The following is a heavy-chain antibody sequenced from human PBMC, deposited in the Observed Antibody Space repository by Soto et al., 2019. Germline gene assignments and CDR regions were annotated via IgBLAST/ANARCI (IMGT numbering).Heavy chain of an antibody. Sequence: PGGSLRLSCAASGFTFSSYGMHWVRQAPGKGLEWVAVISYDGSNKYYADSVKGRFTISRDNSKNTLYLQMNSLRAEDTAVYYCAKAGDYGDYVSWFDPWGQGTLVTVSS. CDR3: AKAGDYGDYVSWFDP. CDR2: ISYDGSNK. CDR1: GFTFSSYG. D-gene: IGHD4-17*01. J-gene: IGHJ5*02. V-gene: IGHV3-30*18.